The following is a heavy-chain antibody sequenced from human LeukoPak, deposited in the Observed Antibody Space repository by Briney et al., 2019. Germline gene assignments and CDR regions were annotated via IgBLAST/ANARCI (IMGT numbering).Heavy chain of an antibody. Sequence: PGGSLRLSCAASGFTFSSYAMSWVRPAPGEGLEWVSAISGSGGSTYYADSVKGRFTISRDNSKNTLYLQMNSLRAEDTAVYYCAKVSTGYSSGWYDRDAYYFDYWGQGTLVTVSS. CDR1: GFTFSSYA. CDR2: ISGSGGST. J-gene: IGHJ4*02. V-gene: IGHV3-23*01. CDR3: AKVSTGYSSGWYDRDAYYFDY. D-gene: IGHD6-19*01.